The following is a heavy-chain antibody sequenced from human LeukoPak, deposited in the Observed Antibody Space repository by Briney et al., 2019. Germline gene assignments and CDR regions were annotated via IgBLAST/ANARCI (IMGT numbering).Heavy chain of an antibody. D-gene: IGHD2-15*01. V-gene: IGHV1-69*04. CDR3: ARVWGYCSGGSCYSAAFDI. CDR1: GGTFSSYA. Sequence: SVKVSCKASGGTFSSYAISWVRQAPGQGLERMGRNIPILGIANYAQKFQGRVTITADKSTSTAYMELSSLRSEDTAVYYCARVWGYCSGGSCYSAAFDIWGQGTMVTVSS. CDR2: NIPILGIA. J-gene: IGHJ3*02.